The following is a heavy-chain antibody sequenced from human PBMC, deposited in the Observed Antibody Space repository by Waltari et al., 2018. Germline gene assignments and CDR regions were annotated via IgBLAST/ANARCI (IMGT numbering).Heavy chain of an antibody. CDR1: AFTITNYY. J-gene: IGHJ3*01. D-gene: IGHD1-26*01. V-gene: IGHV1-69-2*01. Sequence: VLLLQSGAAVKKPGTTVKISCKVSAFTITNYYIHWVQEAPGKGLHWMGRVDPEDGGAIYSENCQGRVTMTADTSTDTVYMQLSSLTSDDTAIYYCATGLEDSDSASRPFDVWGQGTMVTVSS. CDR2: VDPEDGGA. CDR3: ATGLEDSDSASRPFDV.